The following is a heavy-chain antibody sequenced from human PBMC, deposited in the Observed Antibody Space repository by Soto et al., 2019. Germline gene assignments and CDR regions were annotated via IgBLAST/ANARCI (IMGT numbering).Heavy chain of an antibody. CDR3: ARVGGWYYFDY. D-gene: IGHD6-19*01. CDR2: INRSGST. CDR1: VGSFSGYY. V-gene: IGHV4-34*01. J-gene: IGHJ4*02. Sequence: SETLSLTCAVCVGSFSGYYWSWIRQPPGKWLEGIGEINRSGSTNXXPSLKSRVXISVDTSENQFXLKLSXVTAADTAVYYCARVGGWYYFDYWRQGTLVTVSS.